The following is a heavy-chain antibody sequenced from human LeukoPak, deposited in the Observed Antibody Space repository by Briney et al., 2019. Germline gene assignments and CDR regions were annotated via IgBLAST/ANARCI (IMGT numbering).Heavy chain of an antibody. J-gene: IGHJ4*02. Sequence: ASVKVSCKASGYTFTSYGISWVRQAPGQGLEWMGWISAYNGNTNYAQKLQGRVTMTTDTSTSTAYMELRSLRSDDTAVYYCARDTTRGDYGGEGLDYWGQGTLVTVSS. CDR1: GYTFTSYG. D-gene: IGHD4-23*01. V-gene: IGHV1-18*01. CDR2: ISAYNGNT. CDR3: ARDTTRGDYGGEGLDY.